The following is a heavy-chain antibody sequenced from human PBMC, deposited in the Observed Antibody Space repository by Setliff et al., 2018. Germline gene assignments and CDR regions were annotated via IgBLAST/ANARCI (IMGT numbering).Heavy chain of an antibody. V-gene: IGHV4-61*01. Sequence: SETLSLTCSVSGGSISSGSDYWSWIRQPPGKALEGVGYIYYSGSTNYNPSLKSRVTISVDTSKKQISLKLRSVTAADTAVYYCARHPAGQGAFDIWGQGTKVTVSS. CDR1: GGSISSGSDY. CDR2: IYYSGST. J-gene: IGHJ3*02. CDR3: ARHPAGQGAFDI.